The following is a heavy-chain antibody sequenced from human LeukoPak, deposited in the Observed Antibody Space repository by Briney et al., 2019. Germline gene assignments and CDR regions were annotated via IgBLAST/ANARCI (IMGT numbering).Heavy chain of an antibody. CDR1: AGTISGYY. D-gene: IGHD6-13*01. Sequence: SGTLPLSCAVEAGTISGYYWSWIRQTPGKGLEWIGEINHSGSTNYNPSLKSRVTISVDTSKNQFSLKLSSLTAADTAVYYCARGRFRIAARHPVYYMDVWGKGTTVTVSS. CDR3: ARGRFRIAARHPVYYMDV. CDR2: INHSGST. J-gene: IGHJ6*03. V-gene: IGHV4-34*01.